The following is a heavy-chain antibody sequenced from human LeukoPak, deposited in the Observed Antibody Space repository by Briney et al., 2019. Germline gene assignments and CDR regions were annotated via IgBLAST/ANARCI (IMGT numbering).Heavy chain of an antibody. CDR1: GGSFSGYY. CDR2: INHSGST. V-gene: IGHV4-34*01. J-gene: IGHJ5*02. CDR3: ASGGDWFDP. Sequence: SETLSLTCAVYGGSFSGYYWSWIRQPPGEGLEWIGEINHSGSTNYNPSLKSRVTISVDTSKNQFSLKLSSVTAADTAVYYCASGGDWFDPWGQGTLVTVSS.